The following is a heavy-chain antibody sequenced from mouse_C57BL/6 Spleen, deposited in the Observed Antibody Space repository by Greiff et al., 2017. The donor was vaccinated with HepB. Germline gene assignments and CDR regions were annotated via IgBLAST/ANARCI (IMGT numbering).Heavy chain of an antibody. CDR2: INPSNGGT. V-gene: IGHV1-53*01. CDR3: AREGRRYAMDY. Sequence: QVQLQQSGTELVKPGASVKLSCKASGYTFTSYWMHWLKQSPGQGLEWIGNINPSNGGTNYNEKFKSKATLTVDKSSSTAYMQLSSLTSEDSAVYYCAREGRRYAMDYWGQGTSVTVSS. CDR1: GYTFTSYW. J-gene: IGHJ4*01.